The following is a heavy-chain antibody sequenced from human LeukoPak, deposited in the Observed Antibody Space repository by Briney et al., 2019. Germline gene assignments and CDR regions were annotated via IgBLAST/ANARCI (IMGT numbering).Heavy chain of an antibody. Sequence: GGSLRLSCAASGFIFSSYAMSWVRQAPGKGLEWVSSISSSSSYIYYADSVKGRFTISRDNAKNSLYLQMNSLRAEDTAVYYCAREEWELLPNPYFDYWGQGTLVTVSS. CDR2: ISSSSSYI. D-gene: IGHD1-26*01. J-gene: IGHJ4*02. CDR3: AREEWELLPNPYFDY. CDR1: GFIFSSYA. V-gene: IGHV3-21*01.